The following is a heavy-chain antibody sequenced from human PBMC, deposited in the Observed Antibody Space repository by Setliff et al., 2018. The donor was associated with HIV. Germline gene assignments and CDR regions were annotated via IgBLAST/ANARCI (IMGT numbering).Heavy chain of an antibody. J-gene: IGHJ4*02. V-gene: IGHV3-30*07. D-gene: IGHD3-22*01. CDR3: ARKYYYDSSGYYSFDY. Sequence: GGSLRLSCVASGFTFSNYAMHWVRQAPGKGLEWVTVISYDESNKYYGDSVKGRFTITRDISKNTLYLQMNSLRAEDTAVYYCARKYYYDSSGYYSFDYWGQGALVTVSS. CDR2: ISYDESNK. CDR1: GFTFSNYA.